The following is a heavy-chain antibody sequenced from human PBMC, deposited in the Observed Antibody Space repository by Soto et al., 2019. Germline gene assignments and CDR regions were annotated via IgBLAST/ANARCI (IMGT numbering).Heavy chain of an antibody. J-gene: IGHJ6*02. D-gene: IGHD3-9*01. V-gene: IGHV3-7*03. CDR3: ARDQRDYDILTGDYYYYGMDV. Sequence: PGGSLRLSCAASGFTFSSYWMSWVRQAPGKGLEWVANIKQDGSEKYYVDSVKGRFTISRDNAKNSLYLQMNSLRAEDTAVYYCARDQRDYDILTGDYYYYGMDVWGQGTTVTVSS. CDR1: GFTFSSYW. CDR2: IKQDGSEK.